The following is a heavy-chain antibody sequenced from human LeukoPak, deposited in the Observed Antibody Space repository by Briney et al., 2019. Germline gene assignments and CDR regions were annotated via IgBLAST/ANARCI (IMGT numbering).Heavy chain of an antibody. J-gene: IGHJ4*02. V-gene: IGHV3-43D*03. CDR2: ISWDGGST. CDR1: GFTFDDYA. CDR3: AKDRQQHMGGVDY. Sequence: GGSLRFSCAASGFTFDDYAMHWVRQAPGKGLEWVSLISWDGGSTYYADSVKGRFTISRDNSKNSLYLQMNSLRAEDTALYYCAKDRQQHMGGVDYWGQGTLVTVSS. D-gene: IGHD6-13*01.